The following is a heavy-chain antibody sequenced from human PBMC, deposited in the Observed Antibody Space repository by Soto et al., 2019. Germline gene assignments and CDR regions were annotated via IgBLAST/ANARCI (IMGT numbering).Heavy chain of an antibody. J-gene: IGHJ6*02. CDR1: GFTYEDFA. V-gene: IGHV3-9*01. D-gene: IGHD5-18*01. CDR3: VKDFRRYTNGLDV. Sequence: EVQLVESGGGLVEPGKSLRLSCVVSGFTYEDFAMHWVRQSPGKVLEWVSGISWNSASTGYADSVTGRFTISRDNAKNSLYLQMRNLTGDDTAMYYCVKDFRRYTNGLDVWGPGTSVTVSS. CDR2: ISWNSAST.